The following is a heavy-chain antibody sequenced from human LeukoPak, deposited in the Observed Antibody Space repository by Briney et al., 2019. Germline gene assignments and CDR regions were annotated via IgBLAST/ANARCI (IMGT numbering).Heavy chain of an antibody. CDR1: GFTFSTYA. CDR2: ISGSGSST. D-gene: IGHD6-13*01. CDR3: AKDDSSSWYFDY. Sequence: GGSLRLSCAASGFTFSTYAMTWVRQAPGQGLEWVSSISGSGSSTYYADSVKGRFTISRDNSKNTLYLQMNSLRAEDTAVYYCAKDDSSSWYFDYWGQGTLVTVSS. V-gene: IGHV3-23*01. J-gene: IGHJ4*02.